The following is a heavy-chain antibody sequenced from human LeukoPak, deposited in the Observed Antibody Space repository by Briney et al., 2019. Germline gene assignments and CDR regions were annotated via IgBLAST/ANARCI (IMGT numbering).Heavy chain of an antibody. CDR3: AKDNRRHYTSGPNPDSLH. J-gene: IGHJ4*02. Sequence: GGSLRLSCAASGFTFSSYWMSWVRQAPGKGLEWVANIKQDGSQKYYVDSVEGRFTISRDNAENSLYLQMDSLRVEDTAFYYCAKDNRRHYTSGPNPDSLHWGQGALVTVSS. D-gene: IGHD6-19*01. V-gene: IGHV3-7*03. CDR1: GFTFSSYW. CDR2: IKQDGSQK.